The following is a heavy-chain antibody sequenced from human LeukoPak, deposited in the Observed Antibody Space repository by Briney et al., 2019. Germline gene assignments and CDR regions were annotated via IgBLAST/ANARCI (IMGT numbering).Heavy chain of an antibody. J-gene: IGHJ3*02. CDR2: INHSGST. V-gene: IGHV4-34*01. D-gene: IGHD3-3*01. Sequence: KPSETPSLTCAVYGGSFSGYYWSWIRQPPGKGLEWIGKINHSGSTNYSPSLKSRLTISVDTSKNKFSLKLSSVTAADTAVYYCASNGFWVPDAFDIWGQGTMVTVSS. CDR1: GGSFSGYY. CDR3: ASNGFWVPDAFDI.